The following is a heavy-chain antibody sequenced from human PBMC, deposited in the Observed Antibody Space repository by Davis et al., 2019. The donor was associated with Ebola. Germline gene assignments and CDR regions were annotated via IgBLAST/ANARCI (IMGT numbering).Heavy chain of an antibody. CDR3: ARVSAIDPFPSKWYFDL. D-gene: IGHD2-2*02. CDR2: IYSGGST. J-gene: IGHJ2*01. CDR1: EFTFSSYW. V-gene: IGHV3-53*01. Sequence: GESLKISCAASEFTFSSYWMHWVRQAPGRGLEWVSVIYSGGSTYYTDSVKGRFTISRDNSKNTLYLQMNSLRAEDTAVYYCARVSAIDPFPSKWYFDLWGRGTLVTVSS.